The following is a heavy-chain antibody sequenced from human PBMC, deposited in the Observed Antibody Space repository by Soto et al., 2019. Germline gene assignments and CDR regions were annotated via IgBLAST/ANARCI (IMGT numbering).Heavy chain of an antibody. CDR3: ARRYGGNLDY. CDR1: GGSISSYY. CDR2: IYYSGST. J-gene: IGHJ4*02. V-gene: IGHV4-59*08. D-gene: IGHD1-26*01. Sequence: QVQLQESGPGLVKPSETLSLTCTVSGGSISSYYWSWIRQPPGKGLEWIGYIYYSGSTNYNPSLKRRVSITXHTSKNHFSLKLSSVTAADTAVYYCARRYGGNLDYWGQGTLVTVSS.